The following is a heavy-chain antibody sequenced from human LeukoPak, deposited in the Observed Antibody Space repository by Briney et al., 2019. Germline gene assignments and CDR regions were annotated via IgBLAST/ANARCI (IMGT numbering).Heavy chain of an antibody. D-gene: IGHD5-18*01. CDR3: ARLYSRVGPFDY. Sequence: PGGSLRLSCAASRFTFSSYWMHWVRQVPGKGLVWVSRIDSDGSSTSYADSVKGRFTISRDNAKSTLYLQMNSLRAEDTAVYYCARLYSRVGPFDYWGQGTLVTVSS. J-gene: IGHJ4*02. CDR1: RFTFSSYW. V-gene: IGHV3-74*01. CDR2: IDSDGSST.